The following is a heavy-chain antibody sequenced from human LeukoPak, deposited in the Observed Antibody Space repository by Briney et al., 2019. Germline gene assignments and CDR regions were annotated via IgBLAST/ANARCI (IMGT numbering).Heavy chain of an antibody. CDR1: GFTFSDDA. CDR2: TSFDESTK. CDR3: ARDAVWLRSFDY. J-gene: IGHJ4*02. Sequence: PGGSLRLSFAASGFTFSDDAMHWVRQPPGKGLEWVAVTSFDESTKYYADSVKGRFTISRDNSKNTLYLQMDSLNPEDTAVYYCARDAVWLRSFDYWGQGTLVTVSS. V-gene: IGHV3-30-3*01. D-gene: IGHD5-12*01.